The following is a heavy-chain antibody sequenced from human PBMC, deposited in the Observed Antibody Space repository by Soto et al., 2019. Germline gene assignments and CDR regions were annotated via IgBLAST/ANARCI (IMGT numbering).Heavy chain of an antibody. CDR3: AREDIAARPAAALFDY. D-gene: IGHD6-6*01. Sequence: GASVKVSCKASGYTFTNYGISWVRQAPGQGLEWMGWTGASNGNTNYAQKLQGRVTMTTDPSTSTAYMELSRLRSDDTAVYYCAREDIAARPAAALFDYWGQGTLVTVSS. J-gene: IGHJ4*02. V-gene: IGHV1-18*01. CDR1: GYTFTNYG. CDR2: TGASNGNT.